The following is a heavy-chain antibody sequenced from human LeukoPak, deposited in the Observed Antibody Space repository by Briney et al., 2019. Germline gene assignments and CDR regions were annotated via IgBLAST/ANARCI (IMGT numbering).Heavy chain of an antibody. CDR2: INHSGST. CDR3: ARGRVRGVIDY. Sequence: PSETLSLTCAVYGGSFSGYYRSWIRQPPGKGLEWIGEINHSGSTNYNPSLKSRVTISVDTSKNQFSLKLSSVTAADTAVYYCARGRVRGVIDYWGQGTLVTVSS. D-gene: IGHD3-10*01. J-gene: IGHJ4*02. V-gene: IGHV4-34*01. CDR1: GGSFSGYY.